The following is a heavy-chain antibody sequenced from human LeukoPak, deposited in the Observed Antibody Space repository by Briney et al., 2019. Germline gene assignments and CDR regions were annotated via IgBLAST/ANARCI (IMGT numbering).Heavy chain of an antibody. CDR2: INSDGSST. D-gene: IGHD4-23*01. Sequence: GGSLRLSCAASGFTFSSYWMHWVRQAPGKGLVWVSRINSDGSSTSYADSVKGRFTICRDNTKNTLYLQMNSLRAEDTAVYYCARVGFYGGNDAFDIWGQGTTVTVSS. J-gene: IGHJ3*02. CDR1: GFTFSSYW. CDR3: ARVGFYGGNDAFDI. V-gene: IGHV3-74*01.